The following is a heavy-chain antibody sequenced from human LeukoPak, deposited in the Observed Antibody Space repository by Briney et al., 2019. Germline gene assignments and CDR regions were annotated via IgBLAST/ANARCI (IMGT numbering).Heavy chain of an antibody. Sequence: GGSLRLSCAASGFTFSSYAMSWVRQAPGKGLEWVSAISGSGGSTYYADSVKGRFTISRDNSKNTLYLQINSLRAEDTAVYYCARDKHQLGAYHFDYWGQGTLVTVSS. CDR2: ISGSGGST. D-gene: IGHD6-13*01. CDR3: ARDKHQLGAYHFDY. J-gene: IGHJ4*02. CDR1: GFTFSSYA. V-gene: IGHV3-23*01.